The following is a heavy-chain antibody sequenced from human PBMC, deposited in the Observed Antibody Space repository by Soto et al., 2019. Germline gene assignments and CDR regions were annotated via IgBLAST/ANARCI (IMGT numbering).Heavy chain of an antibody. CDR1: GFTFSSYG. CDR2: ISYDGSNK. Sequence: QVQLVESGGGVVQPGRSLRLSCAASGFTFSSYGMHWVRQAPGKGLEWVAVISYDGSNKYYADSVKGRFTISRDNSKNTLYLQMNSLRAEDTAVYYCAKDVADYYDSSGYYGSSYFDYWGQGTLVTVSS. D-gene: IGHD3-22*01. J-gene: IGHJ4*02. CDR3: AKDVADYYDSSGYYGSSYFDY. V-gene: IGHV3-30*18.